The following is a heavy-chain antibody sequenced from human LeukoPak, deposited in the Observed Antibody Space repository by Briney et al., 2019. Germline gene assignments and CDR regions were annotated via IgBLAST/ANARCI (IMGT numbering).Heavy chain of an antibody. Sequence: PSETLSLTCTVSGDSISNYYWSWIRQPAGKRLEWIGRIYASGSTDYNPSLKSRVTMSVNTSKNQFSLRLTSLTAADTAIYYCARDREIYDFWKGNGNWFDPWGQGTLVTVSS. CDR1: GDSISNYY. D-gene: IGHD3-3*01. J-gene: IGHJ5*02. CDR2: IYASGST. CDR3: ARDREIYDFWKGNGNWFDP. V-gene: IGHV4-4*07.